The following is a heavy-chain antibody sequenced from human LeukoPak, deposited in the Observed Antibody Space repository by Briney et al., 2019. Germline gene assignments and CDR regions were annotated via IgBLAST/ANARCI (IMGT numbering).Heavy chain of an antibody. J-gene: IGHJ4*02. CDR1: GFTFSSYW. D-gene: IGHD3-22*01. CDR3: AKGPHYDSSGYYVY. Sequence: GGSLRLSCAASGFTFSSYWMHWVRQAPGKGLVWVSRINSDGSSTSYADSVKGRFTISRDNAKNTLYLQMNSLRAEDTAVYYCAKGPHYDSSGYYVYWGQGTLVTVSS. CDR2: INSDGSST. V-gene: IGHV3-74*01.